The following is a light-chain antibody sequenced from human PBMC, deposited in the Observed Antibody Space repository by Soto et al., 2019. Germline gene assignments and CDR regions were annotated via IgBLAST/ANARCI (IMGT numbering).Light chain of an antibody. V-gene: IGKV1-17*02. CDR2: ATS. Sequence: DIQMTQSPFSLSASVGDRVTITCRALQGISNLGWFQQKPGEAPKRLNYATSRLESRVTSRFSGSGSATEVALTIGNLHPEDCAAYFSLQHNTYPDSCDQGTKLDIK. J-gene: IGKJ2*03. CDR3: LQHNTYPDS. CDR1: QGISN.